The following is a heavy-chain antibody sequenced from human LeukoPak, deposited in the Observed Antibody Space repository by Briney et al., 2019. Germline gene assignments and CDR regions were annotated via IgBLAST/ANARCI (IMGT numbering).Heavy chain of an antibody. J-gene: IGHJ4*02. CDR3: ASDEGNYFGC. CDR1: GFTFSSYI. V-gene: IGHV3-21*01. Sequence: GGSLRLSCAASGFTFSSYIMNWVRQAPGKGLEWVASISRNSTYIHYADSVKGRFTISRDNARNSLFLQMNSLRAEDTAIYYCASDEGNYFGCWGQGTLVTVSS. CDR2: ISRNSTYI.